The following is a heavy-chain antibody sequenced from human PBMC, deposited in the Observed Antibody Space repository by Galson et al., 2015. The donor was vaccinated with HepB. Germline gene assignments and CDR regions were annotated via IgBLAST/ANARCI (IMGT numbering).Heavy chain of an antibody. CDR1: GYTFTGYY. V-gene: IGHV1-2*06. CDR2: INPNSGGT. D-gene: IGHD6-13*01. Sequence: SVKVSCKASGYTFTGYYMHWVRQAPGQGLEWMGRINPNSGGTNYAQKFQGRVTMTRDTSISTAYMELSRLRSDDTAVYYCARGDAAAGRQSGNRHWGQGTLVTVSS. CDR3: ARGDAAAGRQSGNRH. J-gene: IGHJ4*02.